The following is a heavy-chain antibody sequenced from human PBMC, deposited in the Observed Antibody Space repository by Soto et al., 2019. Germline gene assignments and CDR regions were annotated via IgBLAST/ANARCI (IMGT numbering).Heavy chain of an antibody. CDR1: GFSFNNYV. D-gene: IGHD6-19*01. CDR2: ITGSGGET. V-gene: IGHV3-23*01. Sequence: PGGSLRLSCAASGFSFNNYVMTWVRQPPGKGLEWVSAITGSGGETFYADSVKGRFTVSRDNSKNTLYLQMNSLRAEDTAVFYCAKERSSGWSFDYWGQGTLVTVSP. J-gene: IGHJ4*02. CDR3: AKERSSGWSFDY.